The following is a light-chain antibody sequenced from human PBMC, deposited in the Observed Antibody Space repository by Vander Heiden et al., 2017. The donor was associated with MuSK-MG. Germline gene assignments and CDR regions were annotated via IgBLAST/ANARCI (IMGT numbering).Light chain of an antibody. CDR2: AAS. CDR1: QGISSY. V-gene: IGKV1-9*01. J-gene: IGKJ4*01. CDR3: QQLNSYT. Sequence: IQLTQSPSSLSASVGDRVTITCRASQGISSYLAWYQQKPGKAPKLLIYAASTLQSGVPSRFSGSGSGTDFTLTISSLQTEDFATYYCQQLNSYTFGGGTKVEIK.